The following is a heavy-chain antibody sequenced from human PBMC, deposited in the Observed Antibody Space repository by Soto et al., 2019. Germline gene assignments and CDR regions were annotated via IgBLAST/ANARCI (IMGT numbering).Heavy chain of an antibody. J-gene: IGHJ4*02. V-gene: IGHV1-3*01. D-gene: IGHD2-2*01. CDR1: GYTFTSYA. CDR2: INAGNGNT. Sequence: QVQLVQSGAEVKKPGASVKVSCKASGYTFTSYAMHWVRQAPGQRLEWMGWINAGNGNTKYSQKFQGRVTITRDTSASTAYMELSSLRSEDTAVYYCASGGGDRVVDYWGQGTLVTVSS. CDR3: ASGGGDRVVDY.